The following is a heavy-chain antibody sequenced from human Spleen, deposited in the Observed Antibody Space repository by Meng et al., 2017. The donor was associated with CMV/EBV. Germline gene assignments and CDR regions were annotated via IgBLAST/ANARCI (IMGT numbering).Heavy chain of an antibody. CDR3: TGGFWRYDSSGYPFDY. J-gene: IGHJ4*02. Sequence: ASVKVSCKASGYTFTNYGMHWVRQAPGQRLEWMGWSNAGNGNTKYSQEFQGRITITRDTSASPAYMELSSLRSEDTAVYYCTGGFWRYDSSGYPFDYWGQGTLVTVSS. CDR2: SNAGNGNT. D-gene: IGHD3-22*01. V-gene: IGHV1-3*02. CDR1: GYTFTNYG.